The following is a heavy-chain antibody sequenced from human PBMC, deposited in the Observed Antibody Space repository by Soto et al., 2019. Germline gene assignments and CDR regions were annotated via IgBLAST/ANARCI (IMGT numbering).Heavy chain of an antibody. Sequence: QVQLVQSGAEVKKPGSSVKVSCKASGGTLTTYAISWVRQAPGQGLEWMGGIIPIFGTSNYAQKFQGRVTFSADTYTSTAYMELSSLRSDDTAVYYCARSALPSAINNWFDPWGQGTLVTVSS. CDR3: ARSALPSAINNWFDP. CDR2: IIPIFGTS. V-gene: IGHV1-69*06. J-gene: IGHJ5*02. D-gene: IGHD2-2*01. CDR1: GGTLTTYA.